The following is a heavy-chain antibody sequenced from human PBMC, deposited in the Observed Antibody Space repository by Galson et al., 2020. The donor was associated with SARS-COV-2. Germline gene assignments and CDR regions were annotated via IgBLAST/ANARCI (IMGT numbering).Heavy chain of an antibody. CDR1: GFTFSAHT. CDR2: ISYDGGNK. CDR3: ARASGGGYSGTFDI. J-gene: IGHJ3*02. V-gene: IGHV3-30-3*01. Sequence: PGGSLRLSCAASGFTFSAHTLHWVRQAPGKGLEWVALISYDGGNKYYADSVRGRFTISRDNSKNTLYLQMNSLRAEDTAVYYCARASGGGYSGTFDIWGQGTMVTVSS. D-gene: IGHD1-26*01.